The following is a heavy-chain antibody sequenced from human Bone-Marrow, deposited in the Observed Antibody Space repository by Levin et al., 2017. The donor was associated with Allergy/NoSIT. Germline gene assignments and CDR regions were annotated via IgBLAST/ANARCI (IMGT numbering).Heavy chain of an antibody. D-gene: IGHD2-2*01. CDR2: IIRNTDGGTT. CDR3: TSDTPRSAHQAFDY. CDR1: GFTFSDTW. Sequence: GGSLRLSCAASGFTFSDTWMNWVRQAPGKGLEWVGRIIRNTDGGTTAYGAPVKCRFIISRDDSKNTLYLQMNSLQTDDTAVYYCTSDTPRSAHQAFDYWGQGTPVTVSS. V-gene: IGHV3-15*01. J-gene: IGHJ4*02.